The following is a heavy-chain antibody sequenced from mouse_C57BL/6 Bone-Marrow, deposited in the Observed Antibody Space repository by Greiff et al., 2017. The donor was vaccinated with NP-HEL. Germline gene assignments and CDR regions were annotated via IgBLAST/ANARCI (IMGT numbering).Heavy chain of an antibody. CDR2: ISNGGGST. D-gene: IGHD3-2*02. CDR1: GFTFSDYY. V-gene: IGHV5-12*01. CDR3: ASTAQATSHWYFDV. Sequence: DVQLQESGGGLVQPGGSLKLSCAASGFTFSDYYMYWVRQTPEKRLEWVAYISNGGGSTYYPDTVKGRFTISRDNAKNTLYLQMSRLKSEDTAMYYCASTAQATSHWYFDVWGTGTTVTVSS. J-gene: IGHJ1*03.